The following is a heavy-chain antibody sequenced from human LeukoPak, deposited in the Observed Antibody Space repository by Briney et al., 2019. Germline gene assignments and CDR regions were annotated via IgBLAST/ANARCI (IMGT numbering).Heavy chain of an antibody. J-gene: IGHJ3*02. V-gene: IGHV5-51*01. Sequence: GESLKISCKGSGYSFTSYWIGWVRQMPGKGLEWMGIIYPGDSDTRYSPSFQGQVTISADKSISTAYLQWSSLKASDTAVYYCARGIYYYDSSGYYGDAFDIWGQGTMVTVSS. D-gene: IGHD3-22*01. CDR3: ARGIYYYDSSGYYGDAFDI. CDR1: GYSFTSYW. CDR2: IYPGDSDT.